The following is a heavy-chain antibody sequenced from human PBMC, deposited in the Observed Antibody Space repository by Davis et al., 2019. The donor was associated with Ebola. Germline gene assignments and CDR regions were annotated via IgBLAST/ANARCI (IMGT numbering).Heavy chain of an antibody. CDR1: GFTFSNSW. CDR2: INRDGTTT. Sequence: GESLKISCAASGFTFSNSWMSWVRQGPGEGLVWVSHINRDGTTTNYADSVEGRFTISRDNSKNTLYLQMNSLRAEDTAVYYCAKVATTLYSYGPKRVDYWGQGTLVTVSS. J-gene: IGHJ4*02. V-gene: IGHV3-74*01. D-gene: IGHD5-18*01. CDR3: AKVATTLYSYGPKRVDY.